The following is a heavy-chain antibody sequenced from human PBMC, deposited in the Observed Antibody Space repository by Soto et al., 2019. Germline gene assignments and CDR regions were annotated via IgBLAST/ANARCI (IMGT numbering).Heavy chain of an antibody. V-gene: IGHV4-30-2*01. D-gene: IGHD2-15*01. CDR3: ARERRYSIGGTCSDGLDV. CDR2: VFXPESP. Sequence: SETLSLTCVVTRGAGSSGCYSGIWIRQPRGKALERIGIVFXPESPYYNPSLESRVPISVEKSENQFSMRFTSMTAADTAVYFSARERRYSIGGTCSDGLDVWGQGTTVTVSS. J-gene: IGHJ6*02. CDR1: RGAGSSGCYS.